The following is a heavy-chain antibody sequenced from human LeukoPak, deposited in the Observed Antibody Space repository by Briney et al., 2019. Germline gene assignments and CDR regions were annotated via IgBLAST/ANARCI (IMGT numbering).Heavy chain of an antibody. J-gene: IGHJ4*02. V-gene: IGHV3-74*01. CDR2: INSDGSGR. D-gene: IGHD6-13*01. Sequence: TGGSLRLSYAASGFTFSNYWMPWVRQAPGKGLVWVSRINSDGSGRNYADSVKGRFTISRDNAKNTLYLQMNSLRAEDTAVYYCASASSHRIAAGGDYWGQGTLVTVSS. CDR1: GFTFSNYW. CDR3: ASASSHRIAAGGDY.